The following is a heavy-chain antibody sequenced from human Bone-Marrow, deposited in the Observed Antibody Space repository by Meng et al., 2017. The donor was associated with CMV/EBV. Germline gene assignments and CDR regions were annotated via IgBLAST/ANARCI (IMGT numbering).Heavy chain of an antibody. CDR3: ARLEDGSGWFDP. V-gene: IGHV1-2*02. J-gene: IGHJ5*02. CDR1: GYTFTGYY. D-gene: IGHD3-10*01. CDR2: INPNSGGT. Sequence: ASVKVSCKASGYTFTGYYMHWVRQAPGQGLEWMGWINPNSGGTNYAQKFQGRVTMTRDTSISTAYVELSRLRSDDTAVYYCARLEDGSGWFDPWGQGTLVTVSS.